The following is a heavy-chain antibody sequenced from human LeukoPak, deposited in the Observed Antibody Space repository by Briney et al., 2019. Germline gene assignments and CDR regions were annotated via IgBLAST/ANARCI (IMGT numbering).Heavy chain of an antibody. Sequence: FXFXXYAMSWVRQAPGXXLXWVSAISGRGANTYYADSVKGRFTISRDNSKNTLYMQMNSLRAEDTAVYYCAKAXVXXPTAXXXDYWGQXTXVTVSS. CDR3: AKAXVXXPTAXXXDY. CDR1: FXFXXYA. CDR2: ISGRGANT. J-gene: IGHJ4*02. V-gene: IGHV3-23*01.